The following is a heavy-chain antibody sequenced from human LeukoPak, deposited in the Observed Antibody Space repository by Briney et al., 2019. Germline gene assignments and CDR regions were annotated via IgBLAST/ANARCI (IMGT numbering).Heavy chain of an antibody. CDR1: GYSISSGFY. CDR3: ARLRSPGDFDY. Sequence: SETLSLTCSVSGYSISSGFYWGWIRQPPGKGLEWIGVLHHSGSTSYNPSLKSRVTISLDTSKNHFSLRLSSVTAADTAMYYCARLRSPGDFDYWGQGTLVTVSS. J-gene: IGHJ4*02. D-gene: IGHD1-26*01. CDR2: LHHSGST. V-gene: IGHV4-38-2*02.